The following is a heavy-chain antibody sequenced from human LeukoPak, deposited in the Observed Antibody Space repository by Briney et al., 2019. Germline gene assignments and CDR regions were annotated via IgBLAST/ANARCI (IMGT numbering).Heavy chain of an antibody. CDR3: ARETGIASYYYYYGMDV. CDR1: GYTFTYYY. Sequence: ASVKVSCKASGYTFTYYYIHWLRQAPGQGLEWMGWMNPNSGNTGYAQKLQGRVTMTTDTSTSTAYMELRSLRSDDTAVYYCARETGIASYYYYYGMDVWGQGTTVTVSS. CDR2: MNPNSGNT. D-gene: IGHD1-14*01. V-gene: IGHV1-18*04. J-gene: IGHJ6*02.